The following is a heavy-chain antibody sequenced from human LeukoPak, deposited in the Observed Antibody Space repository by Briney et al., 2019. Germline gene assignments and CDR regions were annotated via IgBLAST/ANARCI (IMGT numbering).Heavy chain of an antibody. CDR1: GFIFSDYW. J-gene: IGHJ4*02. V-gene: IGHV3-7*01. CDR3: ARDRLDF. Sequence: GGSLRLSCAASGFIFSDYWMSWLRQAPGKGLEWVANIKQEGSEKYYVDSVKGRFTISRDNAKNSLYLQMNSLRAEDTAVYYCARDRLDFWGQGTLVTVSS. CDR2: IKQEGSEK.